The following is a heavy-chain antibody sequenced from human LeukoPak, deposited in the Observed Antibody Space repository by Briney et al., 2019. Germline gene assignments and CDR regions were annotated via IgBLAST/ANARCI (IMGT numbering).Heavy chain of an antibody. CDR2: ISSSSSTI. CDR1: GFTFSSYS. Sequence: TGGSLRLSYAASGFTFSSYSMNWVRQAPGKGLEWVSYISSSSSTIYYADSVKGRFTISRDNAKNSLYLQMNSLRAEDTAVYYCARDRDVLRYFDWLQPFGYWGQGTLVTVSS. D-gene: IGHD3-9*01. V-gene: IGHV3-48*01. CDR3: ARDRDVLRYFDWLQPFGY. J-gene: IGHJ4*02.